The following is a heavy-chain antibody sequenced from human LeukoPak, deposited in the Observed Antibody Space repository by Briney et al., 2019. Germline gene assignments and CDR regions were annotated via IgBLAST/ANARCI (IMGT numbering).Heavy chain of an antibody. CDR1: GGSISSSSYY. CDR2: IYYSGST. V-gene: IGHV4-39*01. Sequence: SETLSLTCTVSGGSISSSSYYWGWIRQPPGKGLEWIGSIYYSGSTCYNPSLKSRVTISVDTSKNQFSLKLSSVTAADTAVYYCATTYSSSWLFDYWGQGTLVTVSS. D-gene: IGHD6-13*01. CDR3: ATTYSSSWLFDY. J-gene: IGHJ4*02.